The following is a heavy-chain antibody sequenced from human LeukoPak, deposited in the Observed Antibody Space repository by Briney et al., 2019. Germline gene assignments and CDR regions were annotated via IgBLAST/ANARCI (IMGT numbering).Heavy chain of an antibody. D-gene: IGHD5-12*01. CDR3: ARASGYDSSLFDY. Sequence: SETLSLTCAVYGGSFSGYYWSWIRQPPGKGLEWIGEINHSGSTNYNPSLKSRVTISVDTSKNQFSLKLSSVTAADTAVYYCARASGYDSSLFDYWGQGTLVTVSS. V-gene: IGHV4-34*01. J-gene: IGHJ4*02. CDR1: GGSFSGYY. CDR2: INHSGST.